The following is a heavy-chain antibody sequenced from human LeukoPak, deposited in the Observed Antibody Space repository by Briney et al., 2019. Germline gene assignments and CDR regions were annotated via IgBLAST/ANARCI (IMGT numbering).Heavy chain of an antibody. D-gene: IGHD3-10*01. V-gene: IGHV1-2*02. CDR2: INPNSGGT. CDR3: ARARITMVRGALRY. CDR1: GYTFTVYY. Sequence: ASVKVSCKASGYTFTVYYMHWVRQAPGQGLEWMGWINPNSGGTNYAQKFQGRVTMTRDTSISTAYMELSRLRSDDTAVYYCARARITMVRGALRYWGQGTLVTVSS. J-gene: IGHJ4*02.